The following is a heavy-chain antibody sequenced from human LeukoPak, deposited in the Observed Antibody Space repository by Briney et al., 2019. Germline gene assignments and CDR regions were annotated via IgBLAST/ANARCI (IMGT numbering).Heavy chain of an antibody. CDR2: TYYSGST. Sequence: PSETLSLTCTVSGGSISSYYWSWIRQPPGKGLEWIGYTYYSGSTNYNPSLKSRVTISVDTSKNQFSLKLSSVTAADTAVYYCARAYGSGNIFDYWGQGTLVTVSS. J-gene: IGHJ4*02. CDR1: GGSISSYY. CDR3: ARAYGSGNIFDY. D-gene: IGHD3-10*01. V-gene: IGHV4-59*01.